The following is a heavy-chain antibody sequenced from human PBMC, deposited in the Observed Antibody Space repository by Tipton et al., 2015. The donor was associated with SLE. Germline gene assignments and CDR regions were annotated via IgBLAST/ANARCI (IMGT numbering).Heavy chain of an antibody. Sequence: TLSLTCTVSGGSISSSSYYWGWIRQPPGKGLEWIGSIYYSGTTYYNPSLKSRVTISVGTSKNQFSLKLSSVTAADTAVYYCARDGRTAAFDIWGQGTMVTVSS. V-gene: IGHV4-39*07. CDR3: ARDGRTAAFDI. CDR2: IYYSGTT. CDR1: GGSISSSSYY. J-gene: IGHJ3*02.